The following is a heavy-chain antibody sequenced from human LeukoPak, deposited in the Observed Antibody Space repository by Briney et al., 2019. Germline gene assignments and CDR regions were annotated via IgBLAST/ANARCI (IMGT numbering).Heavy chain of an antibody. Sequence: PSEALSLTCAVYGGSFSGYYWSWIRQPAGKGLEWIGRIYTSGSTNYNPSLKSRVTMSVDTSKNQFSLKLSSVTAADTAVYYCARIPVYGDYETWIDNWGQGTLVTVSS. J-gene: IGHJ4*02. V-gene: IGHV4-59*10. CDR3: ARIPVYGDYETWIDN. CDR2: IYTSGST. CDR1: GGSFSGYY. D-gene: IGHD4-17*01.